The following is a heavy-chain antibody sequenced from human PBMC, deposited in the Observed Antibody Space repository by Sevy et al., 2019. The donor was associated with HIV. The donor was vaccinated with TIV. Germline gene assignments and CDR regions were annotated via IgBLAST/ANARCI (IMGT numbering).Heavy chain of an antibody. V-gene: IGHV3-48*03. CDR3: ARGLDSYYYYGMDV. J-gene: IGHJ6*02. D-gene: IGHD2-21*01. CDR2: ISSSGSTI. Sequence: GGSLRLSCAASGFTFSSYEMNWVRKAPGKGLEWVSYISSSGSTIYYADSVKGRFTITRDNAKNSLYLQMNSLRAEDTAVYYCARGLDSYYYYGMDVWGQGTTVTVSS. CDR1: GFTFSSYE.